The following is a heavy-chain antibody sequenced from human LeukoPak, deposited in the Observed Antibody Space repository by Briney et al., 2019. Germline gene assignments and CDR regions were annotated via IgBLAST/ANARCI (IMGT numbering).Heavy chain of an antibody. CDR3: ARGGYCDY. V-gene: IGHV1-2*02. J-gene: IGHJ4*03. CDR2: VNPSSGGT. Sequence: ASVKVSCKASGYTFANYYIHWVRQAPGQGLEWVGWVNPSSGGTNYAQNFQGRVTMTRDTSITTAYMELTSLIPDDTAVYFCARGGYCDYWGQGTLVTVSS. CDR1: GYTFANYY.